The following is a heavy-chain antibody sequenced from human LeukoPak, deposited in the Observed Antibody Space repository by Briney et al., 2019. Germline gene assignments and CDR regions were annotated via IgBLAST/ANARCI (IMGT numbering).Heavy chain of an antibody. J-gene: IGHJ3*01. CDR1: GFAFTHAW. V-gene: IGHV3-15*01. CDR3: TTGPS. Sequence: GGSLRLSCTASGFAFTHAWMSWVRQAPGKRLEWVGRIKTTTDGGTTDYAAPVKGRFTISRDDPKNTLYLQMNSLKTEDTAVYYCTTGPSWGQGTMVTVSS. CDR2: IKTTTDGGTT.